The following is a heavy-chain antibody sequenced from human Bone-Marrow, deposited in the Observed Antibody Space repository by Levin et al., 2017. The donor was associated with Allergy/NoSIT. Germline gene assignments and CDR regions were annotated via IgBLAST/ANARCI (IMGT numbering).Heavy chain of an antibody. J-gene: IGHJ4*02. CDR2: IGSDGSFI. V-gene: IGHV3-21*06. D-gene: IGHD2-2*03. Sequence: GESLKISCAASGFTFSSFTMKWVRQAPGEGLEWVASIGSDGSFIKYADSLKGRFTIARDNAKSSLHLQMNSLRVEDTAVYFCAREANGCFDYWGQGTLVTVSS. CDR3: AREANGCFDY. CDR1: GFTFSSFT.